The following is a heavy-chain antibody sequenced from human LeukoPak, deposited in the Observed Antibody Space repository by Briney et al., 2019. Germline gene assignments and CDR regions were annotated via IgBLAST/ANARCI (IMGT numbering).Heavy chain of an antibody. CDR1: GFTFSGSA. Sequence: GGSLRLSCAASGFTFSGSAMHWVRQAPGKGLEWVANIKEDGSAKYYVDSVKGRFTISRDNAENSLYLQMNSLRAEDTAIYYCARGYSSSCDYWGQGTLVTVSS. V-gene: IGHV3-7*04. D-gene: IGHD6-13*01. CDR2: IKEDGSAK. CDR3: ARGYSSSCDY. J-gene: IGHJ4*02.